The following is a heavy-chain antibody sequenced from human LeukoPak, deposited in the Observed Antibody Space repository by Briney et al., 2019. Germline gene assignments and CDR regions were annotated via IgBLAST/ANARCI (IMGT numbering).Heavy chain of an antibody. Sequence: GASVKVSCKASGYTFTSYAMHWVRQAPGQRLEWMGGIVPIFGTANYAQKFQGRVTITADESTSTAYMELSSLRSEDTAVYYCARGFTMIVVANNAFDIWGQGTMVTVSS. J-gene: IGHJ3*02. V-gene: IGHV1-69*13. CDR3: ARGFTMIVVANNAFDI. CDR1: GYTFTSYA. CDR2: IVPIFGTA. D-gene: IGHD3-22*01.